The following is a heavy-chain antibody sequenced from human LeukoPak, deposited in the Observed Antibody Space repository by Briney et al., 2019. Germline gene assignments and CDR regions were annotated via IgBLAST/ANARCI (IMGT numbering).Heavy chain of an antibody. Sequence: GGSLRLSCAASGFTVSSNYMSWVRRAPGKGLECISYITSSSDTIHYADSVEGRFTISRDNAKNSLYLQMNSLRAEDTAVYYCARVVVGLTGGDYWGQGTLVTVSS. V-gene: IGHV3-48*04. CDR2: ITSSSDTI. J-gene: IGHJ4*02. D-gene: IGHD3-10*01. CDR3: ARVVVGLTGGDY. CDR1: GFTVSSNY.